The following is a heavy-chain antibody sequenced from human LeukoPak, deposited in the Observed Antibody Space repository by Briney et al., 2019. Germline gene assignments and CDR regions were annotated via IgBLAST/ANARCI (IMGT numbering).Heavy chain of an antibody. CDR2: ISAYNGNT. CDR1: GYTFTGYY. V-gene: IGHV1-18*04. J-gene: IGHJ4*02. CDR3: ARLVHSGIGEDDY. Sequence: ASVKVSCKASGYTFTGYYMHWVRQAPGQGLEWMGWISAYNGNTNYAQKLQGRVTMTTDTSTSTAYMELRSLRSDDTAVYYCARLVHSGIGEDDYWGQGTLITVSS. D-gene: IGHD3-10*01.